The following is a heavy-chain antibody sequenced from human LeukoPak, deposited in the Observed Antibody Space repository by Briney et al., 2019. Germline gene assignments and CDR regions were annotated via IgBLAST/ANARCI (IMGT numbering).Heavy chain of an antibody. CDR1: GGSISSSSYY. Sequence: SETLSLTCTVSGGSISSSSYYWGWIRQPPGKGLEWIGSIYYSGSTYYNPSLKSRVTISVDTSKNQFSLKLSSVTAADTAVYYCAREGSLKRWFDPWGQGTLVTVSS. V-gene: IGHV4-39*07. CDR3: AREGSLKRWFDP. CDR2: IYYSGST. J-gene: IGHJ5*02.